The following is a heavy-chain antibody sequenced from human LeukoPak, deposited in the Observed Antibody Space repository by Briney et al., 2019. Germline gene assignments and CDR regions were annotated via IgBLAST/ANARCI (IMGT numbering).Heavy chain of an antibody. CDR2: ISRNSGSI. CDR1: GFTFDDYA. CDR3: AKDKDYGDYVFDY. J-gene: IGHJ4*02. V-gene: IGHV3-9*01. Sequence: PGRSLRLSCAASGFTFDDYAMHWVRQAPGKGLEWVSGISRNSGSIGYADSVKGRFTISRDNAKNSLYLQMNSLRAEDTALYYCAKDKDYGDYVFDYWGQGTLVTVSS. D-gene: IGHD4-17*01.